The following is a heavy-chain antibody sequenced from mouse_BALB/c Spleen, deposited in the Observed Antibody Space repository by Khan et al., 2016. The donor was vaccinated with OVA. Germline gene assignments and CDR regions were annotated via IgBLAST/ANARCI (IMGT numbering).Heavy chain of an antibody. V-gene: IGHV1S132*01. D-gene: IGHD3-2*02. CDR1: GYIFTSYW. CDR3: AREEALYYFDY. J-gene: IGHJ2*01. CDR2: IYPGTDNT. Sequence: QVQLQQSGAELVRPGASVKLSCKTSGYIFTSYWIHWVKQRSGQGLEWIARIYPGTDNTYYSEKLKDKATLTADKSSNTTYMLLSSLKSEDSAVYFCAREEALYYFDYWGQGTTLTGAS.